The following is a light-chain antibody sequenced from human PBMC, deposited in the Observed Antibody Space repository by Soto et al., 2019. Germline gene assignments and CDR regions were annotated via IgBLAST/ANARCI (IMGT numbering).Light chain of an antibody. CDR3: QQYYSYPQT. V-gene: IGKV1-9*01. J-gene: IGKJ1*01. Sequence: DIQLTQSPSFLSASVGDRVTITCRASQSISSYLNWYQQKPGKAPKLLIYAASTLPSGVPSRFSGSGSGTDFTLTITCLQSEDFATYYCQQYYSYPQTFGQGTKVDIK. CDR2: AAS. CDR1: QSISSY.